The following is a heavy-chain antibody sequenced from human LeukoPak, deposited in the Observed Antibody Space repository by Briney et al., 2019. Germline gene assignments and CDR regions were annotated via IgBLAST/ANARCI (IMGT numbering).Heavy chain of an antibody. D-gene: IGHD6-13*01. CDR3: ARAGYSSSWYYFEY. V-gene: IGHV3-30-3*01. J-gene: IGHJ4*02. CDR2: ISYHGSNK. CDR1: GFTFSTYA. Sequence: PGGSLRLSCAASGFTFSTYAMNWVRQAPGKGLEWVALISYHGSNKYYADSVKGRFTISRDNSQNTLYLQMNSLRAEDTAVYYCARAGYSSSWYYFEYWGQGTLVTVSS.